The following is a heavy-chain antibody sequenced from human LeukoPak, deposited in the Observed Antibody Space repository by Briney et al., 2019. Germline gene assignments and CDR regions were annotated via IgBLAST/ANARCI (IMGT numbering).Heavy chain of an antibody. CDR1: GFTFSSYG. CDR3: ARDPMTAAGSKDGMDV. D-gene: IGHD6-13*01. V-gene: IGHV3-30*02. CDR2: IRYDGSNK. J-gene: IGHJ6*02. Sequence: GGSLRLSCAASGFTFSSYGMHWVRQAPVKGLEWVAFIRYDGSNKYYADSVKGRFTISRDNSKNTLYLQMNSLRAEDTAVYYCARDPMTAAGSKDGMDVWGQGTTVTVSS.